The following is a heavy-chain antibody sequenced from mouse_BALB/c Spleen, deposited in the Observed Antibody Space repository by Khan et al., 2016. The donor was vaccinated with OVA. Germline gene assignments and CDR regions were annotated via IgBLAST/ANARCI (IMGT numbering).Heavy chain of an antibody. CDR3: ATSYYYGYYFDY. Sequence: EVELVESGGGLEQPGGSRKLSCAASGFTFSSYGMHWVRQAPEKGLEWVAYISGDSSTIYYADTVKGRFTISRDNPKNTLFLQMTSLRSEDTAMYYCATSYYYGYYFDYWGQGTTLTVSS. CDR2: ISGDSSTI. V-gene: IGHV5-17*02. CDR1: GFTFSSYG. J-gene: IGHJ2*01. D-gene: IGHD1-1*01.